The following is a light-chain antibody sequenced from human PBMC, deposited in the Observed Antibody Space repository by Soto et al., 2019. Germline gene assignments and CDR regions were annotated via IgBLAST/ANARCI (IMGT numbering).Light chain of an antibody. J-gene: IGLJ2*01. V-gene: IGLV4-69*01. CDR3: QTWGPGIQV. CDR2: INSDGSH. Sequence: QPVLTQSPSAPASLGSSVKLTCTLSSGHSSYAIAWHQQQPEKGPRYLMKINSDGSHSKGDGIPDRFSGSSSGAERYLNISSLQSEDEADNSCQTWGPGIQVFGERTELTVL. CDR1: SGHSSYA.